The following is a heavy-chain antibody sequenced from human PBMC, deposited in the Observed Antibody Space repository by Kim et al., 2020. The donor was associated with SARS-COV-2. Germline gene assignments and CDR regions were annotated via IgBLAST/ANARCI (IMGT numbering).Heavy chain of an antibody. J-gene: IGHJ6*02. Sequence: GGSLRLSCAASGFTFSSYGMHWVRQAPGKGLEWVAVIWYDGSNKYYADSVKGRFTISRDNSKNTLYLQMNSLRAEDTAVYYCASEPRYYYGMDVWGQGTTVTVSS. CDR1: GFTFSSYG. CDR3: ASEPRYYYGMDV. V-gene: IGHV3-33*01. CDR2: IWYDGSNK.